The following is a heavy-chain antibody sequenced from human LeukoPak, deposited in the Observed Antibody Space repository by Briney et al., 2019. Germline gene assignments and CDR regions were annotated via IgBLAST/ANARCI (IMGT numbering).Heavy chain of an antibody. Sequence: GGSLRLSCAASGFTFSSYWMHWVRQDPGKGLVWVSRITSDGSSTSHADSVKGRFTISRDDSQNTVYLQMDSLRAEDTAVYYCTTRLQHHFDYWGQGTQVTVSS. J-gene: IGHJ4*02. CDR3: TTRLQHHFDY. CDR2: ITSDGSST. CDR1: GFTFSSYW. V-gene: IGHV3-74*01. D-gene: IGHD1-1*01.